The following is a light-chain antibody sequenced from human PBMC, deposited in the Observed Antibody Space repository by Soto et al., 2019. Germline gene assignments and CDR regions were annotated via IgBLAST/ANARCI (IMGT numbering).Light chain of an antibody. Sequence: QSALTQPASVSGSPGQSITISCAGTSADIGAFNYVSWYQHHPDKDPKLLLYDVSARPSGVSTRFSASKSANTASLTISGLQADDEADYYCCSYSTTSALVFGGGTKLTVL. CDR2: DVS. CDR3: CSYSTTSALV. J-gene: IGLJ2*01. V-gene: IGLV2-14*03. CDR1: SADIGAFNY.